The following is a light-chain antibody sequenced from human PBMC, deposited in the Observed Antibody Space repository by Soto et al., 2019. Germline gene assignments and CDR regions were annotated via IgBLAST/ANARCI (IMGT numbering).Light chain of an antibody. V-gene: IGKV3-15*01. CDR3: QQYNNWPRT. J-gene: IGKJ1*01. CDR1: QSVGSN. CDR2: GAS. Sequence: TVLTQSPATLSLSPGERATLSCRASQSVGSNLAWYQQTPGQAPRLLIYGASTRATGIPARFSGSESGADFTLTISSLQSEDFAVYYCQQYNNWPRTFGQGTKVDIK.